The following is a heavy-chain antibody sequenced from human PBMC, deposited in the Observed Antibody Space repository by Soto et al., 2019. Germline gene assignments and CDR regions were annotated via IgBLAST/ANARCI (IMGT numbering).Heavy chain of an antibody. D-gene: IGHD2-15*01. V-gene: IGHV1-58*02. J-gene: IGHJ4*02. CDR3: ASCSGGSCPGAY. Sequence: SVKVSCKASGFTFINSAIQWVRQARGQRLEWMGWIVVGSGHINYAQKFQERLSITRDMSTSTAYMELRSLRSDDTAVYYCASCSGGSCPGAYRGQGTLVTVPS. CDR2: IVVGSGHI. CDR1: GFTFINSA.